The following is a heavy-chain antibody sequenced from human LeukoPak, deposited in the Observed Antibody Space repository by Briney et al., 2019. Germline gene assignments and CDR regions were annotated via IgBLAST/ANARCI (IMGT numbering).Heavy chain of an antibody. J-gene: IGHJ4*02. CDR3: ARAEPAGRTRVNYYFDY. CDR1: GGSFSGYY. V-gene: IGHV4-34*01. CDR2: INHSGRT. Sequence: SETLSLTCAVYGGSFSGYYWSWLRQSPGKGLEWIGEINHSGRTNYNPSLKSRVTISVDTSKNQFSLKLSSVTAADTAVYYCARAEPAGRTRVNYYFDYWGQGTLVTVSS. D-gene: IGHD1-26*01.